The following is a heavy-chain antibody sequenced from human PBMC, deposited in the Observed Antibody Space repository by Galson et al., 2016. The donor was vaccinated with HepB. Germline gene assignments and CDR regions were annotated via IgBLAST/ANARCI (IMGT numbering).Heavy chain of an antibody. CDR2: ISWNGANR. CDR1: GFNFDDYA. D-gene: IGHD3-9*01. Sequence: SLRLSCAASGFNFDDYAMHWVRLGPGKGLEWVSGISWNGANRGYADSVKGRFTISRDNSKNTLYVQMNSLRPEDTAVYYCVRDGGGVPRRSDWLVSLDQWGQGTLVTVSS. J-gene: IGHJ4*02. CDR3: VRDGGGVPRRSDWLVSLDQ. V-gene: IGHV3-9*01.